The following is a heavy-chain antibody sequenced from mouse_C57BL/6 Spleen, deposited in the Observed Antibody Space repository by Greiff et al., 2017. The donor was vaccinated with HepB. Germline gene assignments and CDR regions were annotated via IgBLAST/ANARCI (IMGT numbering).Heavy chain of an antibody. CDR2: ISSGSSTI. CDR3: ARHYGSSYGTWFAY. D-gene: IGHD1-1*01. J-gene: IGHJ3*01. V-gene: IGHV5-17*01. Sequence: DVHLVESGGGLVKPGGSLKLSCAASGFTFSDYGMHWVRQAPEKGLEWVAYISSGSSTIYYADTVKGRFTISRDNAKNTLFLQMTSLRSEDTAMYYCARHYGSSYGTWFAYWGQGTLVTVSA. CDR1: GFTFSDYG.